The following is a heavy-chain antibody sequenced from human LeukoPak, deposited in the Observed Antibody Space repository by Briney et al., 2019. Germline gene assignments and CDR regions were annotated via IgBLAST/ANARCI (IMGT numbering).Heavy chain of an antibody. Sequence: SETLSLTCTVSGGSISSYYWSWIRQPAGKGLEWIGYIYYSGSTNYNPSLKSRVTISVDTSKNQFSLRLSSVTAADTAVYYCARHGKHSSGYDYWGQGTLVTVSS. J-gene: IGHJ4*02. CDR1: GGSISSYY. D-gene: IGHD3-22*01. CDR2: IYYSGST. V-gene: IGHV4-59*08. CDR3: ARHGKHSSGYDY.